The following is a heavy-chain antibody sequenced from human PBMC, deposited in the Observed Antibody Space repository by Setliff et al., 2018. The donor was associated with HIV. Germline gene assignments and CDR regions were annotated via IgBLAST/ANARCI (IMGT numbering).Heavy chain of an antibody. CDR2: VYSSGFT. CDR3: ARGRAGTGLDP. V-gene: IGHV4-4*07. J-gene: IGHJ5*02. D-gene: IGHD6-13*01. Sequence: SETLTLTCSVSGGYLDSYSWSWIRQPAGKGLEWIGQVYSSGFTDYNPSLKSRVTLSADPSKTEVSLKMSSVTAADTAVYYCARGRAGTGLDPWGQGTLVTVSS. CDR1: GGYLDSYS.